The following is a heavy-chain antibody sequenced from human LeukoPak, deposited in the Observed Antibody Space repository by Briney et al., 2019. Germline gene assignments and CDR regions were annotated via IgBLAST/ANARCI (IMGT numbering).Heavy chain of an antibody. Sequence: PGGSLRLSCAASGFTFSSYWMHWVRQAPGKGLVWVSRIKSDGSTNYADSVTGRFTISRDNAKNTLSLQMNSLRPEDTGAYYCARAPSEIGGYYPEYFRHWGQGTLVTVSS. CDR2: IKSDGST. J-gene: IGHJ1*01. D-gene: IGHD3-22*01. V-gene: IGHV3-74*01. CDR1: GFTFSSYW. CDR3: ARAPSEIGGYYPEYFRH.